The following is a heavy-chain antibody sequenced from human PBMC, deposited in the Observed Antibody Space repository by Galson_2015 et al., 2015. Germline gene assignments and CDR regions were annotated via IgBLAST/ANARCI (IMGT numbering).Heavy chain of an antibody. Sequence: SLRLSCAASGFTFSSYGMHWVRQAPGKGLEWVAVIWYDGSNKYYADSVKGRFTISRDNSKNTLYLQMNSLRAEDTAVYYCARDRCGGDCYFDYWGQGTLVTVSS. D-gene: IGHD2-21*02. CDR3: ARDRCGGDCYFDY. CDR2: IWYDGSNK. J-gene: IGHJ4*02. V-gene: IGHV3-33*01. CDR1: GFTFSSYG.